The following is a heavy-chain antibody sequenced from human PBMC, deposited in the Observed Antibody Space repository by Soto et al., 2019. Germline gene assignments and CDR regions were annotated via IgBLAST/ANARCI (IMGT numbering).Heavy chain of an antibody. Sequence: GSVKVSCKVSGYTLTELSMHWVRQAPGKGLEWMGGFDPEDGETIYAQKFQGRVTMTEDTSTDTAYMELSSLRSEDTAVYYCARELDCSGGSCYWFDPWGQGTLVTVSS. CDR1: GYTLTELS. D-gene: IGHD2-15*01. CDR2: FDPEDGET. J-gene: IGHJ5*02. V-gene: IGHV1-24*01. CDR3: ARELDCSGGSCYWFDP.